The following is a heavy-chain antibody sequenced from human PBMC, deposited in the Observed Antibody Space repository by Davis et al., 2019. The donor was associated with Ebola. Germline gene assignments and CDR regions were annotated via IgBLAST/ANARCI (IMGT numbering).Heavy chain of an antibody. CDR2: MSHDGNKE. CDR3: AKDFQSYVAVAGTKDH. CDR1: GFSFSSYG. V-gene: IGHV3-30*18. Sequence: PGGSLRLSCAASGFSFSSYGMHWVRQAPGKGLEWVALMSHDGNKEYYSDSVKGRFTISRDNSRNTVFLQMNSLRAEDTAIYYCAKDFQSYVAVAGTKDHWGQGTLVTVSS. J-gene: IGHJ4*02. D-gene: IGHD6-19*01.